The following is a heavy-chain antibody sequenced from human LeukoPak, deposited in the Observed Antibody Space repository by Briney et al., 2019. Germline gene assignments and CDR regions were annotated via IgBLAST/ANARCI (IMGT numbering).Heavy chain of an antibody. D-gene: IGHD5-24*01. CDR2: ISSSSSYI. V-gene: IGHV3-21*06. J-gene: IGHJ6*02. Sequence: GGSLRLSCAASGFTFSSYSMNWVRQAPGKGLEWVSSISSSSSYIYYADSVKGRFTTSRDNAQNSLYLQMDSLSAEGTGIYYCARDRATKARIGGMDVWGQGTTVIVSS. CDR1: GFTFSSYS. CDR3: ARDRATKARIGGMDV.